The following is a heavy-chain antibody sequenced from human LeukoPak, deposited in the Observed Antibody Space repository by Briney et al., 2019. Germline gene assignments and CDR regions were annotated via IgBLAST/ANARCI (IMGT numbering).Heavy chain of an antibody. J-gene: IGHJ3*02. Sequence: ASVKVSCKASGYTFTSYAMNWVRQAPGQGLEWMGWINTNTGNPTYAQGFTGRFVFSLDTSVSTAYLQISSLKAEATAVYYCASNLMSPHDAFDIWGQGTMVTVSS. CDR3: ASNLMSPHDAFDI. CDR2: INTNTGNP. D-gene: IGHD1-20*01. V-gene: IGHV7-4-1*02. CDR1: GYTFTSYA.